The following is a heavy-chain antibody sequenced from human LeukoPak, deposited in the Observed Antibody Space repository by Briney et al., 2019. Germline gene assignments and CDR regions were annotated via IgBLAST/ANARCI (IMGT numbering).Heavy chain of an antibody. CDR3: ARGTIVAAEANYYYYYGMDV. J-gene: IGHJ6*02. Sequence: SETLSLTCTVSGGSISSYYWSWIRQPPGKGLEWIGYIYYSGSTNYNPSLKSRVTISVDTSKNQFSLKLSSVTAADTAVYYCARGTIVAAEANYYYYYGMDVWGQGTTVTVSS. D-gene: IGHD5-12*01. CDR2: IYYSGST. V-gene: IGHV4-59*01. CDR1: GGSISSYY.